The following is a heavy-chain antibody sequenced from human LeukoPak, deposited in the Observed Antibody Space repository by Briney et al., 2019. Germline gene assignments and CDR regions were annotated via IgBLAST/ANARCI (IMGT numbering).Heavy chain of an antibody. J-gene: IGHJ4*02. V-gene: IGHV3-11*06. Sequence: GGSLRLSCAASGFTFSDYYMSWIRQAPGRGLEWVSYISTSSSYTDYADSVRGRFTISRDNAKNTLYLQMNSLRAEDTALYYCARDGDDYNYFDWWGQGALVSVSS. CDR1: GFTFSDYY. CDR3: ARDGDDYNYFDW. CDR2: ISTSSSYT. D-gene: IGHD5-24*01.